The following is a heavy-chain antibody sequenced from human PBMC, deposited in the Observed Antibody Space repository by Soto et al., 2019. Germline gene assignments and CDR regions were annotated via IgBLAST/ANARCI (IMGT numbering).Heavy chain of an antibody. CDR2: IYSGGST. CDR1: GFTVSSNY. D-gene: IGHD4-17*01. V-gene: IGHV3-66*01. CDR3: ARSKSNDYGDYGY. J-gene: IGHJ4*02. Sequence: GEPLKISCAASGFTVSSNYMSWVRQAPGKGLEWVSVIYSGGSTYYADSVKGRFTISRDNSKNTLYLQMNSLRAEDTAVYYCARSKSNDYGDYGYWGQGTLVTVSS.